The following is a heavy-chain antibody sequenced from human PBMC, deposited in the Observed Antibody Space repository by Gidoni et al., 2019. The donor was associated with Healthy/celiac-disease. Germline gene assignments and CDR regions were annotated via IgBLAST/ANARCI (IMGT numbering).Heavy chain of an antibody. V-gene: IGHV4-34*01. D-gene: IGHD5-18*01. J-gene: IGHJ4*02. CDR1: GGSFSGYY. CDR2: IKHSGST. Sequence: QVQLQQWGAGLLKPSETLSLTCAVYGGSFSGYYWSWIRQPPGKGLEWIGEIKHSGSTNYNPSLKSRVTISVDTSKNQFSLKLSSVTAADTAVYYCARRWIQLWYDYWGQGTLVTVSS. CDR3: ARRWIQLWYDY.